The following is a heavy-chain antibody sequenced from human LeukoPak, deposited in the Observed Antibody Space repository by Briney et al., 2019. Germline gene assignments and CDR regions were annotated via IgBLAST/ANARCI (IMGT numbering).Heavy chain of an antibody. CDR1: GFTFSSYG. D-gene: IGHD3-22*01. J-gene: IGHJ1*01. V-gene: IGHV3-23*01. CDR3: AKGSSGYYNEYPQH. Sequence: GGTLRLSCAASGFTFSSYGMSWVRQAPGKWLEWVSAISGSGGTTYYADSVEGRFTVSRDSSKNTLYLQMNSLRADDTAVYYCAKGSSGYYNEYPQHWGQGTLVTVSS. CDR2: ISGSGGTT.